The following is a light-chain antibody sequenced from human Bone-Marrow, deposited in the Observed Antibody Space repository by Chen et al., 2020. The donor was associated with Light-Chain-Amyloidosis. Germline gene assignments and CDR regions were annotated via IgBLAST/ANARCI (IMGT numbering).Light chain of an antibody. CDR2: RDT. CDR1: DLPTKY. V-gene: IGLV3-25*03. CDR3: QSADRSGTCEGI. J-gene: IGLJ2*01. Sequence: SYELTQPPSVSVSPGQTARITCSGDDLPTKYAYWYQQKPGQAPVLVIHRDTERPSGIDDRFSGSGTGTTATLTLSGVQAEDEAEYHRQSADRSGTCEGIFGGVTKLTV.